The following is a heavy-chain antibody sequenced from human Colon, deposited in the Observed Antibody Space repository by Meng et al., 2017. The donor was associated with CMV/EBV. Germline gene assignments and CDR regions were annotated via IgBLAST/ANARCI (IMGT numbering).Heavy chain of an antibody. Sequence: GESLKISCAASGFTFSSYAMSWVRQAPGKGLEWVSAISGSGGSTYYADSVKGRFTISRDNSKNTLYLQMNSLRAEDTAVYYCAKVGPGYWDIVVVPAAATLAVAAYYFDYWGQGTLVTVSS. CDR2: ISGSGGST. J-gene: IGHJ4*02. CDR1: GFTFSSYA. D-gene: IGHD2-2*01. V-gene: IGHV3-23*01. CDR3: AKVGPGYWDIVVVPAAATLAVAAYYFDY.